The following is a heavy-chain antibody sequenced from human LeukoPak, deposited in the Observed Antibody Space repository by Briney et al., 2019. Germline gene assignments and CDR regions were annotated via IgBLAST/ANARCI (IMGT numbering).Heavy chain of an antibody. D-gene: IGHD3-22*01. Sequence: GRSLRLFCAASGFTFDDYAMHWVRQAPGKGLEWVSGISWNSGSIGYADSVKGRFTISRDNAKNSLYLQMNSLRAEDTALYYCAKAYSSGYEFDYWGQGTLVTVSS. CDR3: AKAYSSGYEFDY. CDR2: ISWNSGSI. V-gene: IGHV3-9*01. CDR1: GFTFDDYA. J-gene: IGHJ4*02.